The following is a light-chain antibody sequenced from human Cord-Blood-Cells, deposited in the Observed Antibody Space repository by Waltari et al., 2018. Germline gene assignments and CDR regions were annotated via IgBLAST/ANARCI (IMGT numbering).Light chain of an antibody. Sequence: QSALTQPRSVSGSPGQSVTISCTGTSSDVGGYNYVSWYQQHPGKAPKFMIYDVSKRPSGVPFRLSGSKAGNTASLTISGLQAEDEADYYCCSYAGSYTWVFGGGTKLTVL. CDR1: SSDVGGYNY. CDR3: CSYAGSYTWV. CDR2: DVS. J-gene: IGLJ3*02. V-gene: IGLV2-11*02.